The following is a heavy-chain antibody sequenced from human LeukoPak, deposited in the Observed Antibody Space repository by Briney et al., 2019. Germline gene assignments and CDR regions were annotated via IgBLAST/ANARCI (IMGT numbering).Heavy chain of an antibody. V-gene: IGHV3-15*01. CDR1: ALTFSDDW. Sequence: GGSLRLSCAVSALTFSDDWMTWVRQAPGKGLEWVGRIKTTSDGGTTDYATPVRGRFTISRDDSKNTVYLQMNSLKTEDTAVYYCAKAGVTSPFDYWGQGTLVTVSS. D-gene: IGHD2-21*02. CDR3: AKAGVTSPFDY. CDR2: IKTTSDGGTT. J-gene: IGHJ4*02.